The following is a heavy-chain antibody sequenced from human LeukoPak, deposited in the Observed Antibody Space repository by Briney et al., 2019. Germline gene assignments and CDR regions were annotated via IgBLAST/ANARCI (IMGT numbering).Heavy chain of an antibody. CDR1: GFTFSSYA. V-gene: IGHV3-30-3*01. J-gene: IGHJ4*02. D-gene: IGHD5-24*01. CDR3: ARAEMATNYFDY. CDR2: ISYDGSNK. Sequence: PGGSLRLSCAASGFTFSSYAMHWVRQAPGKGLERVAVISYDGSNKYYADSVKGRFTISRDNSKNTLYLQMNSLRAEDTAVYYCARAEMATNYFDYWGQGTLVTVSS.